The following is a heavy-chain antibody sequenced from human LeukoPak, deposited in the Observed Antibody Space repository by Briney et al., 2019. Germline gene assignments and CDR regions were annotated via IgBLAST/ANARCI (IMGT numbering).Heavy chain of an antibody. D-gene: IGHD1-1*01. J-gene: IGHJ4*02. CDR2: INPNSGGT. Sequence: ASVKVSCKTSGYTFTDHFMHWVRHAPGQGLEWMGWINPNSGGTSYAQKFQGRVTMTTDTSMSAIYMEPSRLRSDDTAVYYCARDYELGTPGTAYEYFDNWGQGTLVTVSS. V-gene: IGHV1-2*02. CDR1: GYTFTDHF. CDR3: ARDYELGTPGTAYEYFDN.